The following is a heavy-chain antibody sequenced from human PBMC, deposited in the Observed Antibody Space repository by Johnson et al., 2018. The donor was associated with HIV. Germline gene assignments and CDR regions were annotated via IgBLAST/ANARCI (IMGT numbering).Heavy chain of an antibody. CDR1: GFRFSNYA. CDR3: AKVGGTTILRDAFDI. Sequence: QVQLVESGGGVVQPGRSLRLSCAASGFRFSNYALHWVRQTPGKGLEWVALISYDGSNKYYADSVKGRFTISRDNSKNTLYLQMNSLRAEDTAVYYCAKVGGTTILRDAFDIWGQGTMVTVSS. D-gene: IGHD1-1*01. CDR2: ISYDGSNK. J-gene: IGHJ3*02. V-gene: IGHV3-30*04.